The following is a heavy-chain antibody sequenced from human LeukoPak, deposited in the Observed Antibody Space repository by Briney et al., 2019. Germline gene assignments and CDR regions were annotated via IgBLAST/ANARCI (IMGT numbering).Heavy chain of an antibody. CDR3: ARVRYSGSYPLYMDV. CDR1: GYTFTSYG. Sequence: ASVKVSCKASGYTFTSYGISWVRQAPGQGLEWMGWISAYNGNTNYAQKLQGRVTMTTDTSTSTAYMELRSLRSDDTAVYYCARVRYSGSYPLYMDVWGKGTTVTVSS. J-gene: IGHJ6*03. V-gene: IGHV1-18*01. D-gene: IGHD1-26*01. CDR2: ISAYNGNT.